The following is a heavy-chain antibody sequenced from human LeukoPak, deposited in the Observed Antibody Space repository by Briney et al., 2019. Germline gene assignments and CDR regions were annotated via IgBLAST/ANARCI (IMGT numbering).Heavy chain of an antibody. CDR1: GFTFSSYG. CDR2: ISGSGGST. V-gene: IGHV3-23*01. CDR3: ARDPDSSSSWYFDL. Sequence: GGSLRLSCAASGFTFSSYGMSWVRQAPGKGLEWVSAISGSGGSTYYADSVKGRFTISRDNSKNTLYLQMNSLRAEDTAVYYCARDPDSSSSWYFDLWGRGTLVTVSS. J-gene: IGHJ2*01. D-gene: IGHD6-6*01.